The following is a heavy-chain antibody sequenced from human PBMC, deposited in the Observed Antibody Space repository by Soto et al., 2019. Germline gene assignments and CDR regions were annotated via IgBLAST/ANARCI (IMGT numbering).Heavy chain of an antibody. Sequence: GGSLRLSCAASGFPFSSYAMSWVRQAPGKGLEWVSFISGDGGSRYYADSLKGRFTISRDNSKNTVYLQLNSLRADDTAVYYCAKDGGILAGAFDYWGQGTLVTVSS. D-gene: IGHD3-9*01. CDR3: AKDGGILAGAFDY. J-gene: IGHJ4*02. V-gene: IGHV3-23*01. CDR2: ISGDGGSR. CDR1: GFPFSSYA.